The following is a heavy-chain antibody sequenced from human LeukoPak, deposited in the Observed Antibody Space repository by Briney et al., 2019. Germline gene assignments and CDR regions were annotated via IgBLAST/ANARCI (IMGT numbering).Heavy chain of an antibody. CDR1: GYIFSDYW. D-gene: IGHD5-18*01. CDR2: IYPGDSDT. V-gene: IGHV5-51*01. J-gene: IGHJ3*02. Sequence: GESLKISCTGSGYIFSDYWIGWVRQMPGKGLEWMGIIYPGDSDTRYSPSFQGQVTISADKSISTAYLQWSSLKASDTAMYYCARPDTAMVTGAFDIWGQGTMVTVSS. CDR3: ARPDTAMVTGAFDI.